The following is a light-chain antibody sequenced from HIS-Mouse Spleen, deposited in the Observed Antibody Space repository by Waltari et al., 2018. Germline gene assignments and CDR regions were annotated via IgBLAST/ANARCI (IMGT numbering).Light chain of an antibody. Sequence: QSALTQPASVSGSPGQSITISCTGTSSDVGSYNLVSWYQQHPGKAPILTIYEGSKRPQGVSNHVAVSNSGNAASLTISELQAEDEADYSCCSYAGSSTWVFGGGAKLTVL. V-gene: IGLV2-23*01. J-gene: IGLJ3*02. CDR1: SSDVGSYNL. CDR3: CSYAGSSTWV. CDR2: EGS.